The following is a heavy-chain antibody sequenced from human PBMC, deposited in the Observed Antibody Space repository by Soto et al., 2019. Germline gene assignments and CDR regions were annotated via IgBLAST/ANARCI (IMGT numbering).Heavy chain of an antibody. J-gene: IGHJ5*02. Sequence: EVQLVQSGAEVKKPGESLRISCRGSGYSFTTYWISWVRQMPGKGLEWMGRIDPSDSYTNYSPSFKGHVTISADKSIRTAYLQCSSLKAADTAMYYCERQGGPGNWFDPWGQGTLVTVPS. V-gene: IGHV5-10-1*01. CDR2: IDPSDSYT. CDR3: ERQGGPGNWFDP. CDR1: GYSFTTYW. D-gene: IGHD2-15*01.